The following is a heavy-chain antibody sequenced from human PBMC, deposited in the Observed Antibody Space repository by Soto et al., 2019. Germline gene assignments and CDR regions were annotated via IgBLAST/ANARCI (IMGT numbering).Heavy chain of an antibody. Sequence: QVQLVQSGAEVKKPGSPVKVSCKASGGTFSSYTISWVRQAPGQGLEWMGRIIPILGIANYAQKFQGRVTITADKSTSTAYMELSSLRSEDTAVYYCARAAMSLRYFDPTQEWFDPWGQGTLVTVSS. D-gene: IGHD3-9*01. CDR3: ARAAMSLRYFDPTQEWFDP. CDR1: GGTFSSYT. J-gene: IGHJ5*02. V-gene: IGHV1-69*02. CDR2: IIPILGIA.